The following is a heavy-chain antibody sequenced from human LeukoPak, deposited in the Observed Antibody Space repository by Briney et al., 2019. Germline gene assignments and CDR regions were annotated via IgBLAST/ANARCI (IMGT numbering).Heavy chain of an antibody. Sequence: GGSLRLSCAASGFTFSSYGMHWVSQAPGNGLEWVAVISYDGSNKYYADSVKGRFTISRDNSNNTLYVQMNSLRAEDTAVYYCAKDPHYDILTGYYTYFDYWGQGTLVTASS. J-gene: IGHJ4*02. CDR2: ISYDGSNK. CDR3: AKDPHYDILTGYYTYFDY. CDR1: GFTFSSYG. V-gene: IGHV3-30*18. D-gene: IGHD3-9*01.